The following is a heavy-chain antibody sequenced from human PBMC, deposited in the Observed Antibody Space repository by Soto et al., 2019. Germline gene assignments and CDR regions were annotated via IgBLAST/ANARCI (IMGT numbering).Heavy chain of an antibody. Sequence: PRESLKISFKGSGYSFTSYWIGWVRQIPVKGLEWMGIIYPGDSDTRYSPSFQGQVTISADKSISTAYLQWSSLKASDTVMYYCARGAYCGGDCYSGADDYWGQGTLVTVSS. D-gene: IGHD2-21*02. CDR2: IYPGDSDT. V-gene: IGHV5-51*01. J-gene: IGHJ4*02. CDR1: GYSFTSYW. CDR3: ARGAYCGGDCYSGADDY.